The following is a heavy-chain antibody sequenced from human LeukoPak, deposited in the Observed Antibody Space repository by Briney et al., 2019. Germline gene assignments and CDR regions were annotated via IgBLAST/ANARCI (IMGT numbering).Heavy chain of an antibody. CDR3: ARDLGVRGKIDY. Sequence: PSETLSLTCAVSGGSISSSNWWGWVRQPPGKGLEWIGEIYHSGSTNYNPSLKSRVTISVDKSKNQFSLKLSSVTAADTAVYYCARDLGVRGKIDYWGQGTLVTVSS. J-gene: IGHJ4*02. CDR1: GGSISSSNW. D-gene: IGHD3-10*01. CDR2: IYHSGST. V-gene: IGHV4-4*02.